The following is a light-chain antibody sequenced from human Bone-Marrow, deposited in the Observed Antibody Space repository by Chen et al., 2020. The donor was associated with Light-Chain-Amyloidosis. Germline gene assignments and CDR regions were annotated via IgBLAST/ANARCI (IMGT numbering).Light chain of an antibody. Sequence: QSALTQPASVSGSPGQSITISCTGTSSDVGGDNHVSWYQQHPDKAPKLMIYEVTNRPSWVPDRFSVSKSDNTASLTISGLQPEDEADYFCSSYTITNTLVFGSGTRVTVL. CDR1: SSDVGGDNH. V-gene: IGLV2-14*01. CDR2: EVT. J-gene: IGLJ1*01. CDR3: SSYTITNTLV.